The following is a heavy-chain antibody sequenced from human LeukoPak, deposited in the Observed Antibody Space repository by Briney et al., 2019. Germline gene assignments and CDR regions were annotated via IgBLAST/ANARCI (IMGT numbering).Heavy chain of an antibody. CDR1: GGSISSGGYY. V-gene: IGHV4-61*02. Sequence: PSETLSLTCTVSGGSISSGGYYWSWIRQPPGKGLEWIGRIYTSGSTNYNPSLKSRVTMSVDTSRNQFSLKLSSVTAADTAVYYCARSPTENFWSGKNWFDPWGQGTLVTVSS. CDR3: ARSPTENFWSGKNWFDP. D-gene: IGHD3-3*01. J-gene: IGHJ5*02. CDR2: IYTSGST.